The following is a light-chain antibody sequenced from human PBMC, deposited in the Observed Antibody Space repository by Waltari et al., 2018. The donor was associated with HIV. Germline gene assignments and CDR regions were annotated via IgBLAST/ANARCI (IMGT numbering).Light chain of an antibody. CDR2: GAS. CDR1: QSVSSSY. Sequence: DIVLTQSPGPLSLSPGERATLSCRASQSVSSSYLAWYQQKPGQAPRLLIYGASSRATGIPDRFSGSGSGTDFTLTISRLEPEDFAVYYCQQYGSLYTFGRGTKLEIK. V-gene: IGKV3-20*01. J-gene: IGKJ2*01. CDR3: QQYGSLYT.